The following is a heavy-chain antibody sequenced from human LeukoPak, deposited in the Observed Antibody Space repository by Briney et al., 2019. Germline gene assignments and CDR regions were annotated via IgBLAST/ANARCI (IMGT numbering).Heavy chain of an antibody. CDR1: GFSFSRYW. Sequence: GGSLRLSCAASGFSFSRYWMNWVRQAPGKGLEWLSAFTGRPGRTYYADSVRGRFTISRDTSKNTLFLEMSSLRVEDTAIYFCAKDHLLCTSTSCYIDYFDSWGQGTLVTVSS. J-gene: IGHJ4*02. CDR3: AKDHLLCTSTSCYIDYFDS. V-gene: IGHV3-23*01. CDR2: FTGRPGRT. D-gene: IGHD2-2*02.